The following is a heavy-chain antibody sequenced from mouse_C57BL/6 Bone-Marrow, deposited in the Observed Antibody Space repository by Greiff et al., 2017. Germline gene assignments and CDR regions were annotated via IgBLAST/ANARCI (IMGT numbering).Heavy chain of an antibody. Sequence: QVQLQQSGPELVKPGASVKISCKASGYAFSSSWMNWVKQRPGKGLEWIGRIYPGDGDTNYNGKVKGKATLTADKSSSTAYMQLSSLTSEDSAVYFCAREAYYYGSEGAMDYWGQGTSVTVSS. J-gene: IGHJ4*01. CDR1: GYAFSSSW. D-gene: IGHD1-1*01. CDR2: IYPGDGDT. V-gene: IGHV1-82*01. CDR3: AREAYYYGSEGAMDY.